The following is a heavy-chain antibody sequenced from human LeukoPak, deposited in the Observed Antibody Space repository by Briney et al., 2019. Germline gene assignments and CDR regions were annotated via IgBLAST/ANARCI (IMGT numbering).Heavy chain of an antibody. CDR3: ARDLHYYDTSGHYYYGMDV. CDR2: IYHTGST. D-gene: IGHD3-22*01. V-gene: IGHV4-59*12. J-gene: IGHJ6*02. CDR1: GGSISSDY. Sequence: SETLSLTCTVSGGSISSDYWSWIRQPPGKGLEWIGYIYHTGSTYYNPSLKSRVSISVDRSKKQFSLKLSSVTAADTAVYYCARDLHYYDTSGHYYYGMDVWGQGTTVTVSS.